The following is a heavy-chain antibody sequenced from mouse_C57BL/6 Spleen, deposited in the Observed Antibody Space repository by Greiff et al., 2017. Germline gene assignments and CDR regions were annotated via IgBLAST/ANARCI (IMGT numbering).Heavy chain of an antibody. CDR1: GFTFSDYY. J-gene: IGHJ4*01. Sequence: EVQLVESEGGLVQPGSSMKLSCTASGFTFSDYYMAWVRQVPEKGLEWVANINYDGSSTYYLDSLKSRFIISRDNAKNILYLHMSSLKSEDTATYDCARGGYCSSYAMDYWGQGTSVTVSS. D-gene: IGHD1-1*01. CDR2: INYDGSST. CDR3: ARGGYCSSYAMDY. V-gene: IGHV5-16*01.